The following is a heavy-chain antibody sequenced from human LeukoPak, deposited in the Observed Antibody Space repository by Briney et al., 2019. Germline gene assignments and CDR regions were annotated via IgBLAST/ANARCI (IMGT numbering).Heavy chain of an antibody. V-gene: IGHV4-59*01. CDR3: AGGYGIGAFDI. D-gene: IGHD5-12*01. Sequence: SETLSLTCTVSGGSISSYYWSWIRQPPGKGLEWIGYIYYSGSTNYNPSLKSRVTISVDTSKNQFSLKVSSVTAADTAVYYCAGGYGIGAFDIWGQGTMVTVSS. J-gene: IGHJ3*02. CDR2: IYYSGST. CDR1: GGSISSYY.